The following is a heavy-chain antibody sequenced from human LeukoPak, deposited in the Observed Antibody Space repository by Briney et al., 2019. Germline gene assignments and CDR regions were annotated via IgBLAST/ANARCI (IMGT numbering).Heavy chain of an antibody. J-gene: IGHJ4*02. CDR3: TTLTMIIGTHFDY. D-gene: IGHD3-22*01. CDR1: RFTFSDAW. V-gene: IGHV3-15*01. CDR2: IKSKADGGTT. Sequence: GGSLRLSCAASRFTFSDAWMNWVRQAPGKGLEWVGRIKSKADGGTTDYTAPVKGRFFISRDDSKNTLYLQMNSLKTEDTAMYYCTTLTMIIGTHFDYWGQGTLVTVSS.